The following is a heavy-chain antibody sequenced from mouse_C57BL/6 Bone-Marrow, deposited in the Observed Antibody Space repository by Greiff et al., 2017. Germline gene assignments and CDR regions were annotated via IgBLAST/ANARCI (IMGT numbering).Heavy chain of an antibody. Sequence: QVQLKQPGAELVMPGASVKLSCKASGYTFTSYWMHWVKQRPGQGLEWIGEIDPSDSYTNYNQKFKGKSTLTVDQSSSTAYMQLSSLTSEDSAVYYCASGDDGYSYWYFDVWGTGTTVTVSA. CDR3: ASGDDGYSYWYFDV. D-gene: IGHD2-3*01. J-gene: IGHJ1*03. CDR2: IDPSDSYT. V-gene: IGHV1-69*01. CDR1: GYTFTSYW.